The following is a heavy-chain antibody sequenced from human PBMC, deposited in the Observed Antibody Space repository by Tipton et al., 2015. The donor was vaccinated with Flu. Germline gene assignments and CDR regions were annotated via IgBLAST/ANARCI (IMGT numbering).Heavy chain of an antibody. CDR1: GGSISTTIYY. J-gene: IGHJ6*02. CDR3: ARDLWNDRRAYYYYGVDV. V-gene: IGHV4-39*07. Sequence: LRLSCTVSGGSISTTIYYWGWVRQPPGKGLEWIGSIYYSGTTYYNPSLKSRVTISIDASKNQFSLDLTSLAAADTAVYYCARDLWNDRRAYYYYGVDVWGQGTTVTVPS. D-gene: IGHD1-1*01. CDR2: IYYSGTT.